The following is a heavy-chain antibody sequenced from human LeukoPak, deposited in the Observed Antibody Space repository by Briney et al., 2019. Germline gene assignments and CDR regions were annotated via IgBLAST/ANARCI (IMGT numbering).Heavy chain of an antibody. J-gene: IGHJ4*02. CDR3: AKLTNVAATGTFDY. CDR2: ISGSGAGT. CDR1: GFTFSSYA. V-gene: IGHV3-23*01. D-gene: IGHD6-13*01. Sequence: GGSLRLSSAASGFTFSSYAMGWVRQAPGKGLEWVSAISGSGAGTYYADSVKGRFTLSRDNSKNTLYLQMNSLRAEDTALYFCAKLTNVAATGTFDYWGQVALVTVSS.